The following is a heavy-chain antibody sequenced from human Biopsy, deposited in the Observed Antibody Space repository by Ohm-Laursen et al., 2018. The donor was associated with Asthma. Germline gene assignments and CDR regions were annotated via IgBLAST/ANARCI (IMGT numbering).Heavy chain of an antibody. CDR1: GGTFSNYA. V-gene: IGHV1-18*01. Sequence: SVKVSCKASGGTFSNYAISWVRQAPGQGLEWMGWISVYNGNTKVAQKLQDRVTMITGTSTSTAYMELRSLRSDDTAVYFCARAVDYSHYYGIDVWGQGTTVTVS. CDR2: ISVYNGNT. CDR3: ARAVDYSHYYGIDV. D-gene: IGHD3-10*01. J-gene: IGHJ6*02.